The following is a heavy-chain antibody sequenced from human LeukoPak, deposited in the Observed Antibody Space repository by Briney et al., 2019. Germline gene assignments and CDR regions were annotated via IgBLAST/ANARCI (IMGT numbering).Heavy chain of an antibody. Sequence: SETLSLTCTVSGGSISSSTYYWGWIRQPPGKGLEWIGNLYYSGSTYYNPSLKSRVTISVDTSKNQFSLKLSSVTAADTAVYYCAREVVVPAAMHYYYGMDVWGQGTTVTVSS. V-gene: IGHV4-39*07. CDR2: LYYSGST. CDR3: AREVVVPAAMHYYYGMDV. J-gene: IGHJ6*02. CDR1: GGSISSSTYY. D-gene: IGHD2-2*01.